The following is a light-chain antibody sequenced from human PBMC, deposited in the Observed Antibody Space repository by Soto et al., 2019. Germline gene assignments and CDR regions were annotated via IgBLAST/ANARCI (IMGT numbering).Light chain of an antibody. CDR3: QQSYSTPYT. V-gene: IGKV1-39*01. CDR2: AAS. J-gene: IGKJ2*01. Sequence: DIQMTQSPSSLSASVGDRVTITCRASQSISRNLNWYQQKPGKAPNLLIYAASSLQSGVQSRFSGSGSGKDFTLTISSLQPVEFATYYCQQSYSTPYTFGQGTKLEIK. CDR1: QSISRN.